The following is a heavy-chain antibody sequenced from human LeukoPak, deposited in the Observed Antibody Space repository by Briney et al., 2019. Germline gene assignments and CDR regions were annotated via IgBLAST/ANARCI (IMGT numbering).Heavy chain of an antibody. D-gene: IGHD3-16*01. CDR1: GFSLRDYY. Sequence: GGSLRLSCAASGFSLRDYYMSWIRQAPGKGLEWVSYISVSSSYTDYADSVKGRFTISRDNAKNSVYLQMNSLTAEDTAVYYCARALGVDYWGQGTLVTVSS. J-gene: IGHJ4*02. V-gene: IGHV3-11*05. CDR3: ARALGVDY. CDR2: ISVSSSYT.